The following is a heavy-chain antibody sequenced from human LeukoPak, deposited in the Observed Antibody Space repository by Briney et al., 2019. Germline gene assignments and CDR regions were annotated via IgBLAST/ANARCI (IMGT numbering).Heavy chain of an antibody. CDR2: ISSDEAAA. CDR3: ARGPSHYYDSSHHFDY. J-gene: IGHJ4*02. CDR1: EFTFSDYS. Sequence: GGSLRLPCTASEFTFSDYSMNWVRQVPGKGLVWVSRISSDEAAATYADSVKGRFTISRDNAKNTLYLQMNSLRAEDTAVYYCARGPSHYYDSSHHFDYWGQGTLVTVSS. V-gene: IGHV3-74*01. D-gene: IGHD3-22*01.